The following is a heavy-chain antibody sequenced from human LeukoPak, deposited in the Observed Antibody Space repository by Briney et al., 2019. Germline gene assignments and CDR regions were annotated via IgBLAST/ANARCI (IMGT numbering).Heavy chain of an antibody. J-gene: IGHJ6*03. Sequence: PGGSLRLPCAASGFTFSSYGMHWVRQAPGKGLDWVAIIHFDGNTNFSSDSVKGRFTISRDNPKNALFLQLSGLRVEDTAVYYCAKGGLDFGGTVYMDVWGKGTTVTVSS. D-gene: IGHD3-10*01. CDR3: AKGGLDFGGTVYMDV. CDR2: IHFDGNTN. V-gene: IGHV3-30*02. CDR1: GFTFSSYG.